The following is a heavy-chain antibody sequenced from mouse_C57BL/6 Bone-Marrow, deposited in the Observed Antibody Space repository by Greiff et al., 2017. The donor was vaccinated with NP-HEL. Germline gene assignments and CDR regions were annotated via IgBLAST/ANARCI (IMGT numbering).Heavy chain of an antibody. J-gene: IGHJ2*01. CDR3: ASSGCNYDYYFDD. Sequence: VQLQQSGPELVKPGASVKISCKASGYAFSSSWMNWVKQRPGKGLEWIGRIYPGDGDTNYNGKFKGKATLTADKSSSTAYMQLSSLTAEYSAVYFCASSGCNYDYYFDDWGQGTTLTVSS. D-gene: IGHD2-1*01. CDR2: IYPGDGDT. V-gene: IGHV1-82*01. CDR1: GYAFSSSW.